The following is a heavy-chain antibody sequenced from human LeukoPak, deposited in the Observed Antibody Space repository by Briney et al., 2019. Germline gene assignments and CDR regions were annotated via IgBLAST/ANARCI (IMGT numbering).Heavy chain of an antibody. V-gene: IGHV3-21*01. J-gene: IGHJ3*02. CDR2: ISSSSSYI. D-gene: IGHD2-15*01. CDR1: GFTFSSYS. Sequence: GGSLRLSCAASGFTFSSYSMNWVRQAPGKGLEWVSSISSSSSYIYYADSVKGRFTISRDNAKNSLYLQTNSLRAEDTAVYYCARDCSGGSCSEYDAFDIWGQGTMVTASS. CDR3: ARDCSGGSCSEYDAFDI.